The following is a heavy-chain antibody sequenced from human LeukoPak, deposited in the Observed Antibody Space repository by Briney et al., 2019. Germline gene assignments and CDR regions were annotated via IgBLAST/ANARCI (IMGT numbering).Heavy chain of an antibody. CDR2: IYYSGST. J-gene: IGHJ4*02. V-gene: IGHV4-39*07. Sequence: SETLSLTCTVSGGSISSSSYYWGWIRQPPGKGLEWIGSIYYSGSTYYNPSLKSRVTISVDTSKNQFSLKLSSVTAADTAVYYCARDGEEYCSGGSCYQRGDFDYWGQGTLVTVSS. CDR3: ARDGEEYCSGGSCYQRGDFDY. D-gene: IGHD2-15*01. CDR1: GGSISSSSYY.